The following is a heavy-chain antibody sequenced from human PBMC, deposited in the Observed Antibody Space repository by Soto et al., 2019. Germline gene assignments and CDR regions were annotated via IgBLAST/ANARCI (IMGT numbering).Heavy chain of an antibody. V-gene: IGHV3-21*01. CDR1: GFTFSSYS. CDR2: NSSSSSYI. Sequence: EVQLVESGGGLVKPGGSLRLSCAASGFTFSSYSMNWVRQAPGKGLEWVSSNSSSSSYIYYADSVKGRFTISRDNAKNSLYLQMNSLRAEDTAVYYCARDLYSSSARYFDYWGQGTLVTVSS. CDR3: ARDLYSSSARYFDY. D-gene: IGHD6-6*01. J-gene: IGHJ4*02.